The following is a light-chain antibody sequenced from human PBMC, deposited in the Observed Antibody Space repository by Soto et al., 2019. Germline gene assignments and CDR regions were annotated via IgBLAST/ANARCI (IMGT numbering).Light chain of an antibody. J-gene: IGKJ4*01. CDR3: QPLNTYPLT. V-gene: IGKV1-9*01. CDR2: GVS. Sequence: DIQLTQSPSFLSASVRDRVTITCRASQVLSSYLAWYQQKPGKAPKLLIYGVSTLQSGVPSRFSDSGSGTEFTLKISTLQPEDFATYYCQPLNTYPLTFGGGTKVEIK. CDR1: QVLSSY.